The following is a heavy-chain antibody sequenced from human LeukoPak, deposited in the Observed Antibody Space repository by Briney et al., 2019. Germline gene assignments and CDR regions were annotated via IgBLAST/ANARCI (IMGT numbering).Heavy chain of an antibody. CDR2: INHFGST. V-gene: IGHV4-34*01. Sequence: SETLSLTCAVYGGSFSDYSWNWIRQPPGKGLEWIGEINHFGSTNYNPSLRSRVTISGDTSKKQFSLKLSSVTAADTAVYYCARGGMARDILTGYYNYYGMDVWGQGTTVTVSS. J-gene: IGHJ6*02. D-gene: IGHD3-9*01. CDR1: GGSFSDYS. CDR3: ARGGMARDILTGYYNYYGMDV.